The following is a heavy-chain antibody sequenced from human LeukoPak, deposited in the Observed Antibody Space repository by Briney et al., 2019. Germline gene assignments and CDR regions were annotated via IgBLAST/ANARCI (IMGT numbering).Heavy chain of an antibody. CDR1: GFTSTNYA. Sequence: GGSLRLSCAASGFTSTNYAMNWVRQAPGKGLEWVSVIYSGGSTYYADSVKGRFTISRHNSKNTLYLQMNSLRAEDTAVYYCARGSGSYPPRFDYWGQGTLVTVSS. J-gene: IGHJ4*02. CDR2: IYSGGST. D-gene: IGHD3-10*01. CDR3: ARGSGSYPPRFDY. V-gene: IGHV3-53*04.